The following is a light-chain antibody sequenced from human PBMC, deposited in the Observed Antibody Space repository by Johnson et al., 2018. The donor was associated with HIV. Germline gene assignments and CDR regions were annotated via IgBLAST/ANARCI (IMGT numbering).Light chain of an antibody. CDR3: GTWDSGLGAVYV. V-gene: IGLV1-51*01. CDR2: DNN. J-gene: IGLJ1*01. CDR1: SSNIGNNY. Sequence: HSVLTQPPSVSAAPGQTVTISCSGSSSNIGNNYVSWYQQLPGTVRKLLIYDNNKRPSGIPDRFSGSKSGTSATLGITGLQTGDEADYYCGTWDSGLGAVYVFGPGTKVTVL.